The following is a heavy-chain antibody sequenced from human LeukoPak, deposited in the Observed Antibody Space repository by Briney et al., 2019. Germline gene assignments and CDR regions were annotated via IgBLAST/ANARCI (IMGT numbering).Heavy chain of an antibody. CDR2: IYYSGST. D-gene: IGHD5-24*01. CDR3: VRDRELTY. Sequence: SETLSLTCTVSGGSISSGGYYWSWIRQHPGKGLEWIGYIYYSGSTYYNPSLKSRVTISADTSKNQFSLKLTSVTAADTAMYYCVRDRELTYWGQGTLVTVSS. CDR1: GGSISSGGYY. J-gene: IGHJ4*02. V-gene: IGHV4-31*03.